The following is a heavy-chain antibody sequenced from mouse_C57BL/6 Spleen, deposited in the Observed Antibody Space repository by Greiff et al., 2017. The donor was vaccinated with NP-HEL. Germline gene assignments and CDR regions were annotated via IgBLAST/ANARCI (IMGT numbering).Heavy chain of an antibody. CDR2: ISDGGSYT. D-gene: IGHD2-4*01. V-gene: IGHV5-4*01. J-gene: IGHJ4*01. CDR1: GFTFSSYA. CDR3: AREGYDYEGDY. Sequence: EVMLVESGGGLVKPGGSLKLSCAASGFTFSSYAMSWVRQTPEKRLEWVATISDGGSYTYYPDNVKGRFTISRDNAKNNLYLQMSHLKSEDTAMYYCAREGYDYEGDYWGQGTSVTVSS.